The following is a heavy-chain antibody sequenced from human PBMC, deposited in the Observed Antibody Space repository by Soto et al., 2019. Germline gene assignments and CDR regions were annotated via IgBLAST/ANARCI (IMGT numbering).Heavy chain of an antibody. CDR1: GFTFSSFW. CDR3: IRDYGEAGSTNAFDI. CDR2: INSDGSGA. Sequence: GGSLRLSCAASGFTFSSFWTHWVRQAPGKGLVWVSRINSDGSGASYADFVEGRFTISRDNAKNTVYFQMNSLREEDTAVYYCIRDYGEAGSTNAFDIWGQGTMVTVSS. J-gene: IGHJ3*02. D-gene: IGHD3-10*01. V-gene: IGHV3-74*01.